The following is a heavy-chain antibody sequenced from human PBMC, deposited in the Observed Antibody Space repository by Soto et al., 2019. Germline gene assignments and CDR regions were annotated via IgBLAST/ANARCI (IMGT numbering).Heavy chain of an antibody. CDR2: INPNSGAT. J-gene: IGHJ6*02. V-gene: IGHV1-2*04. D-gene: IGHD6-13*01. Sequence: QVQLVQSGAEVKKPGASVKVSCEASGYTFTANYLHWVRQAPGQGLEWMGWINPNSGATNYAQRFQAWVTMTRDTSISTAYMELSRLTFDDTAVYYCAREITSSWMDVWGQGTTVTVSS. CDR3: AREITSSWMDV. CDR1: GYTFTANY.